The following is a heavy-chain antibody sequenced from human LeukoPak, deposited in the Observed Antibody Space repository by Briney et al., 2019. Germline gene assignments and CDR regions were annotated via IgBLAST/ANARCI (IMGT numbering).Heavy chain of an antibody. V-gene: IGHV4-61*02. CDR1: GGSISSGSYY. J-gene: IGHJ6*03. CDR2: IYTSGST. D-gene: IGHD2-2*01. CDR3: ARVRVVPAAFYYYYYMDV. Sequence: PSETLSLTCTVSGGSISSGSYYWSWIRQPAGKGLEWIGRIYTSGSTNYNPSLKSRVTISVDTSKNQFSLKLSSVTAADTAVYYCARVRVVPAAFYYYYYMDVWGKGTTVTISS.